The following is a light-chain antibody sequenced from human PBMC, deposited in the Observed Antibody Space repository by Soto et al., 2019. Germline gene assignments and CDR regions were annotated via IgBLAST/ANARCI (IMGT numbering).Light chain of an antibody. J-gene: IGKJ4*02. Sequence: DIQMTQSPSTLSASVGDRVTITCRASQSISSWLAWYQQKPGKAPKLLIYDASSLESGVPSRFSGSGSGTEFTLTISYLQTDDFATYYCQQYNSYSGTFGGGTKVEI. CDR2: DAS. V-gene: IGKV1-5*01. CDR1: QSISSW. CDR3: QQYNSYSGT.